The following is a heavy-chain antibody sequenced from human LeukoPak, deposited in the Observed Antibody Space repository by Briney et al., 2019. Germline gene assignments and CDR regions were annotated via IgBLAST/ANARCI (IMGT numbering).Heavy chain of an antibody. D-gene: IGHD4-17*01. CDR3: ARDGGGGHDYGDYAPAY. Sequence: GGSLRLSCTASGFSLSKVWMSWVRQPPGQGLEWVGHIKTKSDGGTTEYVAPVRGRFTISRDDAKNSLYLQMNSLRAEDTAVYYCARDGGGGHDYGDYAPAYWGQGTLVTVSS. V-gene: IGHV3-15*01. J-gene: IGHJ4*02. CDR2: IKTKSDGGTT. CDR1: GFSLSKVW.